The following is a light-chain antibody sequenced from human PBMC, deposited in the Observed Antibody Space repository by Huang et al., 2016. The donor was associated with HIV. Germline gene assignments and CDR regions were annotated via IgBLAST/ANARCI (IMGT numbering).Light chain of an antibody. V-gene: IGKV3-20*01. J-gene: IGKJ4*01. CDR3: QQYGTSPT. CDR1: QSVSSSY. CDR2: TAS. Sequence: ENVLTQSPVTLSLSPGERATLSCRASQSVSSSYLAWFQPKPGQAPRLLMYTASSRATGIPDRFSGSGSGTDFTLTITRLEPEDFAVYYCQQYGTSPTFGGGTKVEIK.